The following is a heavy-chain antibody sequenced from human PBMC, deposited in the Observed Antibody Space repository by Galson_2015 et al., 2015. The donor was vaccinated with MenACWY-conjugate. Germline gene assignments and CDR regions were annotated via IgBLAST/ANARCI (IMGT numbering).Heavy chain of an antibody. V-gene: IGHV4-59*01. CDR3: ARESSGGSYYATFDY. Sequence: SETLSLTCTVSGASISSYYWTWIRQPPGKGLEWIGYVYFSGITNYNPSLKSRVTISVDTSNNQFSLTLDSVTAADTAVYYCARESSGGSYYATFDYWGQGTLVTVSS. D-gene: IGHD1-26*01. CDR1: GASISSYY. J-gene: IGHJ4*02. CDR2: VYFSGIT.